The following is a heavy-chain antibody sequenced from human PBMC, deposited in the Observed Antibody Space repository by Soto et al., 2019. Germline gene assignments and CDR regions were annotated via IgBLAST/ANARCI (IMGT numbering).Heavy chain of an antibody. D-gene: IGHD6-13*01. CDR3: ARFKQQLPGRDWYFDL. CDR2: IIPIFGTA. CDR1: GGTFSSYV. Sequence: QVQLVQSGAEVKKPGSSVKVSCKASGGTFSSYVISWVRQAPGQGLEWMGGIIPIFGTANYAQKFQGRVTITADESTSTAYMELSSLRSEDTAVYYCARFKQQLPGRDWYFDLWGRGTLVTVSS. J-gene: IGHJ2*01. V-gene: IGHV1-69*01.